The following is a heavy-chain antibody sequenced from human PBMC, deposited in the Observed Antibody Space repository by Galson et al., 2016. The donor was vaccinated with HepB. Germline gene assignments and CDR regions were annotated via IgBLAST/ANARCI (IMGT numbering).Heavy chain of an antibody. CDR3: ARRDVAFPFDI. CDR2: LFDSAKT. D-gene: IGHD5-12*01. CDR1: GVSISDDTYY. V-gene: IGHV4-39*01. Sequence: TLSLTCTVSGVSISDDTYYWGWIRQTPGMGLEWIGSLFDSAKTYYSPSLESRVSISVDTSKNQFSLNLTSVTAADTAVYYCARRDVAFPFDIWGQGTIVTVSA. J-gene: IGHJ3*02.